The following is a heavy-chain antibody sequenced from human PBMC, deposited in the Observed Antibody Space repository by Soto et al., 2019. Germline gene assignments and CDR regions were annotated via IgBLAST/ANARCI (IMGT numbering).Heavy chain of an antibody. J-gene: IGHJ5*02. CDR3: VRDGTKTLRDWFDP. V-gene: IGHV4-4*07. CDR1: GASISGFY. Sequence: SETLSLTCTVSGASISGFYWCWIRKSAGKGLEWIGRIYATGTTDYNPSLKSRVMMSVDTSKKQFSLKLRSVTAADTAVYYCVRDGTKTLRDWFDPWGQGISVTVSS. D-gene: IGHD1-1*01. CDR2: IYATGTT.